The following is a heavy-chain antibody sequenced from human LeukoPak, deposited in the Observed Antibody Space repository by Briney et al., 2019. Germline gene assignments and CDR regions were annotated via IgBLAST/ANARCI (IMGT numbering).Heavy chain of an antibody. CDR3: ARRAVAGPRFDY. D-gene: IGHD6-19*01. CDR2: INPNSGGT. J-gene: IGHJ4*02. V-gene: IGHV1-2*02. CDR1: GYTFTGYY. Sequence: ASVKVSCKASGYTFTGYYMHWVRQAPGQGFEWMGWINPNSGGTNYAQKFQGRVTMTRDTSISTAYMELSRLRSDDTAVYYCARRAVAGPRFDYWGQGTLVTVSS.